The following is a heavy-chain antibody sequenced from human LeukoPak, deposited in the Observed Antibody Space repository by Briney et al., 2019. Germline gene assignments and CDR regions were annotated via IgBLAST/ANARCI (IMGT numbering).Heavy chain of an antibody. CDR1: DGSSGYY. Sequence: SATLSLTCAVYDGSSGYYWSWIRQPPGKGLEWIGEIHPSGITSFNPSLKSRASISADTSKNQFSLKLTSVTAADTALYYCSRGRDQSKTGDYWGQGTLVTVSS. V-gene: IGHV4-34*01. CDR2: IHPSGIT. J-gene: IGHJ4*02. CDR3: SRGRDQSKTGDY. D-gene: IGHD2-2*01.